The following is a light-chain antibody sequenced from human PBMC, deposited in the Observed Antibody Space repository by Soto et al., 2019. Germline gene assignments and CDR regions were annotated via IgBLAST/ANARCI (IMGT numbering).Light chain of an antibody. CDR2: LGS. CDR3: MQALHSPP. J-gene: IGKJ3*01. V-gene: IGKV2-28*01. CDR1: QSLLHGLAHNY. Sequence: DIMMKQSPLFLPVTPGEPASISCRSRQSLLHGLAHNYLDWCLQKPGQSPQLLIYLGSSLAPGVPDRFSGSGSRTDFTLKISRVEADNVGVYYCMQALHSPPFGPGTKVDIK.